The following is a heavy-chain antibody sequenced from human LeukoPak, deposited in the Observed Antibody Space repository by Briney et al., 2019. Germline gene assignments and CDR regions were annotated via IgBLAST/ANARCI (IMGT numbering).Heavy chain of an antibody. J-gene: IGHJ5*02. CDR1: GYTFTDYY. CDR2: IIPILGIA. CDR3: ASVLSGIAVAGSFDP. V-gene: IGHV1-69*02. Sequence: SVKVSCKPSGYTFTDYYIHWVRQAPGQGLEWMGRIIPILGIANYAQKFQGRVTITADKSTSTAYMELSSLRSEDTAVYYCASVLSGIAVAGSFDPWGQGTLVTVSS. D-gene: IGHD6-19*01.